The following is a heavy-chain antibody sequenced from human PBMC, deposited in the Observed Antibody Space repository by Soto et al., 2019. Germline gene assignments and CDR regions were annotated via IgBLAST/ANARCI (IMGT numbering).Heavy chain of an antibody. CDR1: GVSVSNGSYY. J-gene: IGHJ4*02. CDR2: IYYSGST. Sequence: QVQLQASGPGLVKPSETLSLTCPVSGVSVSNGSYYWSWIRQPPGQGLEWIGYIYYSGSTNYNPSLTSLATISVDTSKNQFSLKLYSVTATDTAIYYCAREQQLGHVKSFDHWGQGTLVTVSS. CDR3: AREQQLGHVKSFDH. V-gene: IGHV4-61*01. D-gene: IGHD6-13*01.